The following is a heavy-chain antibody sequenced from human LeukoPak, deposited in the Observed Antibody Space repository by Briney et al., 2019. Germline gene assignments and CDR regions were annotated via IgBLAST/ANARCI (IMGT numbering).Heavy chain of an antibody. J-gene: IGHJ2*01. CDR3: ARPETTGYWYFDL. CDR2: ISTSGSTI. CDR1: GFIFSNFG. V-gene: IGHV3-48*04. D-gene: IGHD4-17*01. Sequence: PGGSLRLSCAASGFIFSNFGMNWVRQAPGKGLEWVSYISTSGSTINYADSAKGRFTISRDNAKNSLYLQMNSLRAEDTAVYYCARPETTGYWYFDLWGRGTLVTVSS.